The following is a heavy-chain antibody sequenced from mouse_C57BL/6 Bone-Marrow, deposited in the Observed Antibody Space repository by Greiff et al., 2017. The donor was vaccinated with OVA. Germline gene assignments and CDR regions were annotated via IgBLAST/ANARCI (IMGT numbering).Heavy chain of an antibody. V-gene: IGHV1-81*01. J-gene: IGHJ4*01. CDR1: GYTFTSYG. Sequence: VQLQQSGAELARPGASVKLSCKASGYTFTSYGISWVKQSTGQGLEWIGEIYPRSGNTYYNEKFKGKATLTADKSSSTAYMGLRSLTSEDSAVYFCARRGDYGPYAMDYWGQGTSVTVSS. D-gene: IGHD1-1*01. CDR2: IYPRSGNT. CDR3: ARRGDYGPYAMDY.